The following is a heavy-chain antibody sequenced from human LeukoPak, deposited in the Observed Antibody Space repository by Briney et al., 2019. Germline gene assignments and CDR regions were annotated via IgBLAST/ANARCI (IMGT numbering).Heavy chain of an antibody. CDR3: ASTYDANYYGMDV. CDR2: ISSSSSYT. Sequence: PGGSLRLSCAASGFTFSDYYMSWIRQAPGKGLEWVSYISSSSSYTNYADSAKGRFTISRDNAKNSLYLQMNSLRAEDTAVYYCASTYDANYYGMDVWGKGTTVTVSS. J-gene: IGHJ6*04. D-gene: IGHD5-12*01. V-gene: IGHV3-11*06. CDR1: GFTFSDYY.